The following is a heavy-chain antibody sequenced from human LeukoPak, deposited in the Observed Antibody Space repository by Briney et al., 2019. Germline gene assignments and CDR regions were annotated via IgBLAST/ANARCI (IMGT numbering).Heavy chain of an antibody. D-gene: IGHD6-13*01. Sequence: GGSLRLFCAASGFSFKDYYYSWIRQAPGKGLEWVSFINVNGGAMYYADFVKGRFTISRQNAQNSVYLEMNSLRDEDTAVYYCARGPRILAAGSYFFDYWGQGSLVTVSS. CDR2: INVNGGAM. J-gene: IGHJ4*02. V-gene: IGHV3-11*01. CDR3: ARGPRILAAGSYFFDY. CDR1: GFSFKDYY.